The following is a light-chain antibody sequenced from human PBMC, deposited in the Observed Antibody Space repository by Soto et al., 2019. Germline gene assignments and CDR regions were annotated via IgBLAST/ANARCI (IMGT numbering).Light chain of an antibody. V-gene: IGKV3-11*01. CDR3: QQRSNWPPWT. CDR1: QSVSSY. J-gene: IGKJ1*01. Sequence: EIVLTQSPATLSLSPGERATLSCRASQSVSSYLAWYQQKPGQAPRLLIHDASNRATGIPARFSGSGSGTDFTLTIGSLEPEDSAVYYCQQRSNWPPWTFGQGTKVEIK. CDR2: DAS.